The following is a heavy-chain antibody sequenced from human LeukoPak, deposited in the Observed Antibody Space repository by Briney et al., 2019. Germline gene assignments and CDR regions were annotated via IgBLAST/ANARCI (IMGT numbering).Heavy chain of an antibody. CDR2: IYYSGST. J-gene: IGHJ3*02. Sequence: SETLSLTCTVSGGSISSSSYYWGWIRQPPGTGLEWIGYIYYSGSTNYNPSLKSRVTISVDTSKNQFSLKLSSVTAADTAVYYCARVGSGSYYLAGFDIWGQGTMVTVSS. D-gene: IGHD3-10*01. CDR3: ARVGSGSYYLAGFDI. V-gene: IGHV4-61*05. CDR1: GGSISSSSYY.